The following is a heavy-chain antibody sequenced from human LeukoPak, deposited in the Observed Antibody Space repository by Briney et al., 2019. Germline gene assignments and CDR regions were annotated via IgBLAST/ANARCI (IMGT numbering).Heavy chain of an antibody. CDR2: IKQDGSEK. CDR1: GFSFSDSV. J-gene: IGHJ4*02. Sequence: GGSLRLSCVASGFSFSDSVIHWVRQAPGKGLEWVANIKQDGSEKYYVDSVKGRFTISRDNAKNSLYLQMNSLRAEDTAVYYCARDGALAAAGDYWGQGTLVTVSS. CDR3: ARDGALAAAGDY. V-gene: IGHV3-7*01. D-gene: IGHD6-13*01.